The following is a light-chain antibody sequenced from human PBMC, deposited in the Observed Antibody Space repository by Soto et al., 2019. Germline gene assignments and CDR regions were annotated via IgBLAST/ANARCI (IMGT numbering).Light chain of an antibody. Sequence: QSALTQPPSLSGTPGQRVTISCSGSNSNIGRYSVNWYQHFPGTAPKILIYSDDERPSGVPDRFSGPKSGTSASLAISGLQSEDEAEYYCAAWDDNLNGPLFGGGTKVTVL. J-gene: IGLJ3*02. CDR1: NSNIGRYS. V-gene: IGLV1-44*01. CDR2: SDD. CDR3: AAWDDNLNGPL.